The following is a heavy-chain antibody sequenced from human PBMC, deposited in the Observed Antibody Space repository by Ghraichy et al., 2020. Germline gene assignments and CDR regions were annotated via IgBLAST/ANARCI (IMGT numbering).Heavy chain of an antibody. D-gene: IGHD5-18*01. CDR2: FDPEDGET. CDR3: GALRGYSYGFDY. Sequence: ASVKVSCKVSGYTLTELSMHWVRQAPGKGLEWMGGFDPEDGETIYAQKFQGRVTMTEDTSTDTAYMELSSLRSEDTAVYYCGALRGYSYGFDYWGQGTLVTVSS. V-gene: IGHV1-24*01. J-gene: IGHJ4*02. CDR1: GYTLTELS.